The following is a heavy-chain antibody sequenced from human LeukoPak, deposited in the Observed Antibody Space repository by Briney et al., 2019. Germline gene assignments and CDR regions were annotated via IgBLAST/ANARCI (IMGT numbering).Heavy chain of an antibody. Sequence: PGGSLRLSCAASGFTFSSYGMHWVRQAPGKGLEWVAVISYDGSNKYYADSVKGRFAISRDNSKNTLYLQMNSLRAEDTAVYYCAKDATGGNYYDSSGYLYGDAFDIWGQGTMVTVSS. CDR1: GFTFSSYG. J-gene: IGHJ3*02. D-gene: IGHD3-22*01. CDR3: AKDATGGNYYDSSGYLYGDAFDI. V-gene: IGHV3-30*18. CDR2: ISYDGSNK.